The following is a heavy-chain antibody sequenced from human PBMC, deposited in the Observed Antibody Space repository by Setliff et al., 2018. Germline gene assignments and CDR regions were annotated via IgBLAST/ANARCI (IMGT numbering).Heavy chain of an antibody. CDR3: AAANFWSGYLFHAFDI. J-gene: IGHJ3*02. V-gene: IGHV1-58*01. Sequence: ASVKVSCKASGFTFTSSAVQWVRQARGQRLEWIGWIVVGSGNINYAQTFQERLTITRDMSTSTAYMELSSLRSEDTAVYYCAAANFWSGYLFHAFDIWGQGTMVTVSS. D-gene: IGHD3-3*01. CDR2: IVVGSGNI. CDR1: GFTFTSSA.